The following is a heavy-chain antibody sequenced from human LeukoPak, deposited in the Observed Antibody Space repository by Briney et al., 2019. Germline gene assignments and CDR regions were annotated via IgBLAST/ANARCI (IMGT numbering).Heavy chain of an antibody. Sequence: PGRSLRLSWAASGFTFSSYAMHWVRQAPGKGLEWVAVISYDGSNKYYADSVKGRFTISRDNSKNTLYLQMNSLRAEDTAVYYCASERFGELLFIFDYWGQGTLVTVSS. CDR3: ASERFGELLFIFDY. V-gene: IGHV3-30-3*01. CDR2: ISYDGSNK. J-gene: IGHJ4*02. D-gene: IGHD3-10*01. CDR1: GFTFSSYA.